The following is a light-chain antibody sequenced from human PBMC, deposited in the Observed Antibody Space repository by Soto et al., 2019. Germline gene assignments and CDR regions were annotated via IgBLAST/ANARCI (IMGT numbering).Light chain of an antibody. CDR1: QSVSSYY. CDR3: QQYGSSLSIT. CDR2: GAS. J-gene: IGKJ5*01. Sequence: EIVLTQSPGTLSLSPGERATLSCRASQSVSSYYLAWYQQKPGQAPRLLIYGASSRATGIPDRFSGSGSGTDFPLTISRLVPEDSAVYYCQQYGSSLSITFGQGTRLEIK. V-gene: IGKV3-20*01.